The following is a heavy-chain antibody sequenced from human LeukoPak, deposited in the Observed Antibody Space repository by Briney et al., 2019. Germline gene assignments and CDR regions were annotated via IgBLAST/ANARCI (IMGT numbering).Heavy chain of an antibody. CDR1: GFTFSDYA. CDR3: AREGCSSTSCYYGNWFDP. Sequence: GGSLRLSCAASGFTFSDYAMHWVRQAPGKEVEYVSAISSNGGSIHYANSVKGRFTISRDNSKNTLYLQMDSLRAEDMAVYYCAREGCSSTSCYYGNWFDPWGQGTLVTVSS. V-gene: IGHV3-64*01. D-gene: IGHD2-2*01. CDR2: ISSNGGSI. J-gene: IGHJ5*02.